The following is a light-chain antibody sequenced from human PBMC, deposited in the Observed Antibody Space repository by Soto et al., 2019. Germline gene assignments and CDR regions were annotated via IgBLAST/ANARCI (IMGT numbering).Light chain of an antibody. J-gene: IGKJ1*01. Sequence: DIHMTQSPSALSASVGDRVTIPCRASQSIKTWLAWYQRKPGRAPNLLIYDASSLQSGVPSRFGGSGSGTEFTLTISSLQPDDFAIYYCQQYNSYSWTFGQGTKVDIK. CDR3: QQYNSYSWT. CDR1: QSIKTW. V-gene: IGKV1-5*01. CDR2: DAS.